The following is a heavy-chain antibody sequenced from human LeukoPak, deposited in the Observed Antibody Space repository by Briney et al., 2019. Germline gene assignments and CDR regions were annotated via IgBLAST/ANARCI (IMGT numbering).Heavy chain of an antibody. CDR1: GFTFSSYA. CDR3: ARDSTYCGGDCYPRGLFDY. D-gene: IGHD2-21*01. V-gene: IGHV3-23*01. Sequence: PGGSLRLSCAASGFTFSSYAMSWVRQAPGKGLEWVSAISGSGGSTYYADSVKGRFTISRDNAKNSLYLQMNSLRAEDTAVYYCARDSTYCGGDCYPRGLFDYWGQGTLVTVSS. CDR2: ISGSGGST. J-gene: IGHJ4*02.